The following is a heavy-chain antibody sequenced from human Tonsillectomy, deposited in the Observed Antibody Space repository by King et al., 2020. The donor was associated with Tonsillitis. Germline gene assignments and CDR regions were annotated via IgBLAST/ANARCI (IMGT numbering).Heavy chain of an antibody. CDR2: ISRSSTTI. J-gene: IGHJ4*02. V-gene: IGHV3-48*02. D-gene: IGHD3-10*01. CDR3: ARVPFGDYYGSGTYEDY. CDR1: GFTFSTYS. Sequence: VQLVESGGGLVQPGGSLRLSRAASGFTFSTYSMNWVRQAPGKGLEWVSYISRSSTTIYYADSVKGRFTISRDNAKNSLYLQMNSLRDEDTAVYYCARVPFGDYYGSGTYEDYWGQGTLVSVSS.